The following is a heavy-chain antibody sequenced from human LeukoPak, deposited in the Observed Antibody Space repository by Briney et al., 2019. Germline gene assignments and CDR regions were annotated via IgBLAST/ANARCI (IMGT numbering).Heavy chain of an antibody. CDR1: GGSISSYY. J-gene: IGHJ5*02. CDR2: IYYSGST. V-gene: IGHV4-59*01. CDR3: ARDIWFDP. Sequence: SSETLSLTCTVSGGSISSYYWSWLRQPPGKGLEWIGYIYYSGSTNYNPSLKSRVTISVDTSTNQFSLKLSSVTAADTAVYYCARDIWFDPWGQGTLVTVSS.